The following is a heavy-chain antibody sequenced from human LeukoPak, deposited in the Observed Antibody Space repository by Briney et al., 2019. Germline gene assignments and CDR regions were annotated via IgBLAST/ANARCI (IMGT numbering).Heavy chain of an antibody. Sequence: GGSLRLSCAASGSTFSSYAMSWVRQAPGKGLEWVSAISGSGGNTYYADSVKGRFTISRDNSKNTLYLQMNSLRDEDTAVYYCAKKSPYGGADKWGQGTLVTVSS. J-gene: IGHJ4*02. CDR3: AKKSPYGGADK. CDR1: GSTFSSYA. V-gene: IGHV3-23*01. D-gene: IGHD4-23*01. CDR2: ISGSGGNT.